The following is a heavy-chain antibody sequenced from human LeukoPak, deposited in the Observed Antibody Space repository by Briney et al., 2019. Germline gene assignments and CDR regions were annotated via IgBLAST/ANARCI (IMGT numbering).Heavy chain of an antibody. J-gene: IGHJ3*02. CDR2: IRSKANSYAT. V-gene: IGHV3-73*01. CDR3: TVNCSSTSCYVGDAFDI. D-gene: IGHD2-2*01. CDR1: GFTFSNFW. Sequence: GGSLRLSCTASGFTFSNFWMGWVRQASGKGLEWVGRIRSKANSYATAYAASVKGRFTISRDDSKNTAYLQMNSLKTEDTAVYYCTVNCSSTSCYVGDAFDIWGQGTMVTVSS.